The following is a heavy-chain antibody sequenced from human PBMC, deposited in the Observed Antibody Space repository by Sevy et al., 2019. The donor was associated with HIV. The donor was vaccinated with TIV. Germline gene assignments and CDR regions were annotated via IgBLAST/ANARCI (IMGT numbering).Heavy chain of an antibody. CDR3: ARSLDYYDSSGANDY. CDR1: GFTFSYYT. V-gene: IGHV3-21*01. Sequence: GGSLRLSCAASGFTFSYYTMKWVRQAPGKGLEWVSSISSGSSYISYGESVKGRFTISRDNAKNSRFLQMNSLRAEDTAVYYCARSLDYYDSSGANDYWGQGTLVTVSS. D-gene: IGHD3-22*01. CDR2: ISSGSSYI. J-gene: IGHJ4*02.